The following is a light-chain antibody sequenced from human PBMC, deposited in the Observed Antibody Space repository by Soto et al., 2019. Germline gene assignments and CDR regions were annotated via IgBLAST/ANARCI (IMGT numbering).Light chain of an antibody. V-gene: IGKV1-5*01. CDR2: DSS. J-gene: IGKJ1*01. Sequence: DIEMTQSPCTLFASVGDRVTITCRASQSVRNWLAWYQQKPGRAPQLLIYDSSTLEPGVPSRFRGSGSGTEFTLTINGLQPDDFATYYCQQYDGYSPQTFGQGTKVDIK. CDR3: QQYDGYSPQT. CDR1: QSVRNW.